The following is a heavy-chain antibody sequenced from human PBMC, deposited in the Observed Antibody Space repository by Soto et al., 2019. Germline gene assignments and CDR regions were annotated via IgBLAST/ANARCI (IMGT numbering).Heavy chain of an antibody. Sequence: GGSLRLSCAASGFTFSNAWMSWVRQAPGKGLEWVGRIKSKTDGGTTDYAAPVKGRFTISRDDSKNTLYLQMKSLKTEDTAVNYCTTDLVYWSSTSCAEHGMDVWGQGPTVTASS. V-gene: IGHV3-15*01. J-gene: IGHJ6*02. CDR2: IKSKTDGGTT. CDR1: GFTFSNAW. D-gene: IGHD2-2*01. CDR3: TTDLVYWSSTSCAEHGMDV.